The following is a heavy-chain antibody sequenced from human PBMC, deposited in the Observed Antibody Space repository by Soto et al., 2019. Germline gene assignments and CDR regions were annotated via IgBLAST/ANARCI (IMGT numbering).Heavy chain of an antibody. D-gene: IGHD2-15*01. CDR1: GFSLSTNGLG. CDR3: ARTVAPRISEY. Sequence: QITLKESGPPLVKPTQTLTLTCTFSGFSLSTNGLGVGWVRQPPGKALEWLALVYWDDDKRYSPSLQSRLTITKDTSKNQVVLTMTNMDPVDTATYYCARTVAPRISEYWGQGTLVTVSS. CDR2: VYWDDDK. V-gene: IGHV2-5*02. J-gene: IGHJ4*02.